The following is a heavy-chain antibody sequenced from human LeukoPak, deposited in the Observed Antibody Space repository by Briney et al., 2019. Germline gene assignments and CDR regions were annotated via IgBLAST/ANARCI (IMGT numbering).Heavy chain of an antibody. CDR3: VTLQAHSGAFDI. D-gene: IGHD2-15*01. Sequence: SETLSLTCAVYGGSFSGYYWSWIRQPPGKGLEWIGEINHSGSTNYNPSLKSRVTISVDTSKNQFSLKLSSVTAADTAVYYCVTLQAHSGAFDIWGQGTMVTVSS. CDR2: INHSGST. CDR1: GGSFSGYY. J-gene: IGHJ3*02. V-gene: IGHV4-34*01.